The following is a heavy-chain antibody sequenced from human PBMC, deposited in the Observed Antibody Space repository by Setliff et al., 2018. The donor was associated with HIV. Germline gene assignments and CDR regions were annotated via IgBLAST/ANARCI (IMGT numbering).Heavy chain of an antibody. CDR1: GFTFGTYW. CDR2: INQDGTVI. D-gene: IGHD3-16*01. CDR3: ARVDWGRFDY. Sequence: RLSCAASGFTFGTYWMTWLRQAPGKGLEWVANINQDGTVIFYVDSVKGRFIMSRDNAKTSVYLDMYSVRAEDTAKYYCARVDWGRFDYWGQGALVTVSS. J-gene: IGHJ4*02. V-gene: IGHV3-7*01.